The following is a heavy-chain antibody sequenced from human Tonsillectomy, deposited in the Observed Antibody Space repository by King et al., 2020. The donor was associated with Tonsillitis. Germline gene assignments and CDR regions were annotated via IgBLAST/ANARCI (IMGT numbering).Heavy chain of an antibody. CDR3: ARHNPPPYSSGSYYFDY. Sequence: VQLQESGPGLVKPSETLSLTCTVSGGSISSSSYYWGWIRQPPGKGLEWIGRVYYSGRTYYNPSLKIRVTISVETSKNQFSLKLSSLTAADTAVYYCARHNPPPYSSGSYYFDYWGQGTLVTVSS. J-gene: IGHJ4*02. D-gene: IGHD6-19*01. CDR2: VYYSGRT. V-gene: IGHV4-39*01. CDR1: GGSISSSSYY.